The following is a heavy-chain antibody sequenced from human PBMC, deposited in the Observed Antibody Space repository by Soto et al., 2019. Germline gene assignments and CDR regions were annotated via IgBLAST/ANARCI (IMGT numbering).Heavy chain of an antibody. CDR1: GFTFTNYW. Sequence: EVQVVESGGTLVQPEGSLRLSCAAAGFTFTNYWMHWVRQAPGKGLVWVSRINGDGSNAFYADSVKGRFTISRDNANNTVYLQMNSLRAEDTAIYYCARGIQYRYGMDVWGQGTTVTVSS. J-gene: IGHJ6*02. CDR2: INGDGSNA. D-gene: IGHD4-4*01. V-gene: IGHV3-74*01. CDR3: ARGIQYRYGMDV.